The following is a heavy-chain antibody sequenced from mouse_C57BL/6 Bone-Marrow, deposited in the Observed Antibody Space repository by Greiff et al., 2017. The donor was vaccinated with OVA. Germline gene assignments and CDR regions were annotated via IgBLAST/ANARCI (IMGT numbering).Heavy chain of an antibody. Sequence: EVKLMESGGGLVQPGGSMKLSCAASGFTFSDAWMDWVRQSPEKGLEWVAEIRNKANNHATYYAESVKGRFTISRDDSKSSVYLQMNSLRAEDTGIYYCTRRGQLRLRRNYYAMDYWGQGTSVTVSS. CDR2: IRNKANNHAT. J-gene: IGHJ4*01. CDR3: TRRGQLRLRRNYYAMDY. CDR1: GFTFSDAW. D-gene: IGHD3-2*02. V-gene: IGHV6-6*01.